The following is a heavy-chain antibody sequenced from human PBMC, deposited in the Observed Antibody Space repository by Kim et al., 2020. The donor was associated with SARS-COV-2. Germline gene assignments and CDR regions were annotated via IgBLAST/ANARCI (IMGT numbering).Heavy chain of an antibody. CDR3: ARDGYCSSTSCYTMPSYYYYYGMDV. V-gene: IGHV1-2*02. Sequence: ASVKVSCKASGYTFTGYYMHWVRQAPGQGLEWMGWINPNSGGTNYAQKFQGRVTMTRDTSINTAYMELSRLRSDDTAVYYCARDGYCSSTSCYTMPSYYYYYGMDVWGQGTTVTVSS. CDR2: INPNSGGT. J-gene: IGHJ6*02. CDR1: GYTFTGYY. D-gene: IGHD2-2*02.